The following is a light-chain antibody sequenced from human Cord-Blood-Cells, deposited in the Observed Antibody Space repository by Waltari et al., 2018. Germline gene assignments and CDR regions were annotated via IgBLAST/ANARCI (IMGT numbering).Light chain of an antibody. Sequence: EIVMTQSPATLSVSPGERATLSCRASQSVSSNLAWYQQKPGQAPRLLIYGASTRATCIPARVSGSGSGTEFTLTISSLQSGDFAVYYCQQYNNWPLTFGGGTKVEIK. CDR1: QSVSSN. CDR2: GAS. CDR3: QQYNNWPLT. V-gene: IGKV3-15*01. J-gene: IGKJ4*01.